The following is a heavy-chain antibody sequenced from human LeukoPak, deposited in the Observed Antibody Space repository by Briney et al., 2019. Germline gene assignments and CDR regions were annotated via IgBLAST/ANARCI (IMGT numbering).Heavy chain of an antibody. J-gene: IGHJ4*02. Sequence: SETVSLTRIVSGDCISSSSYYWGWIGQPPGKGVEWIGSIYYSGSTYYNPSLKSRVTMSVDTSKNQFSLKLSSVTAADTAVYYCARHGGVGVIPDFDYWGPGTLVTVSS. D-gene: IGHD2-8*02. CDR2: IYYSGST. CDR3: ARHGGVGVIPDFDY. V-gene: IGHV4-39*01. CDR1: GDCISSSSYY.